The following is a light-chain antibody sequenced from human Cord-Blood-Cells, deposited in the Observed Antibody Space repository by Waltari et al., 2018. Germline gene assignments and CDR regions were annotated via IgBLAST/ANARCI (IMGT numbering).Light chain of an antibody. CDR2: DVS. Sequence: QSALTQPRSVSGSPGQSVTISCTGTSSDVGGSHYVSWYQQHPGKAPKLMIYDVSKRPSGVPDRFSGSKSGNTASLTISGLQAEDEADYYCCSYAGSYTFYVFGTGTKVTVL. CDR1: SSDVGGSHY. J-gene: IGLJ1*01. CDR3: CSYAGSYTFYV. V-gene: IGLV2-11*01.